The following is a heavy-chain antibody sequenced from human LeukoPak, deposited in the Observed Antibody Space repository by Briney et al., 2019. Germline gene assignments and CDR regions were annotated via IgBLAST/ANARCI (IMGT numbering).Heavy chain of an antibody. J-gene: IGHJ6*03. D-gene: IGHD1-26*01. CDR2: ISGSGFTI. CDR1: GFTLSNYS. V-gene: IGHV3-48*04. Sequence: GGSLRLSCAVSGFTLSNYSMNWVRQAPGKGLEWISYISGSGFTIHYADSVKGRFTISRDNAKNSLYLQMNSLRAEDTAVYYCASSGSYYYHYYMDVWGKGTTVTISS. CDR3: ASSGSYYYHYYMDV.